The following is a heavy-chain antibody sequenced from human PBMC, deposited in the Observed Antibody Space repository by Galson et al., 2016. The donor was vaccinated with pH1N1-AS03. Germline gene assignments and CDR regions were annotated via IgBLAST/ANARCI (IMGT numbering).Heavy chain of an antibody. CDR3: ARSVQYSFDY. V-gene: IGHV3-48*02. CDR1: GFNFNVYS. CDR2: MTSDMRTI. D-gene: IGHD5/OR15-5a*01. Sequence: SLRLSCAASGFNFNVYSMNWVRQAPGKGLEWISYMTSDMRTIKYADSVKGRFTISRDNARNSLFLQMNSLRDEDTAIYYCARSVQYSFDYWSQGILVTVSS. J-gene: IGHJ4*02.